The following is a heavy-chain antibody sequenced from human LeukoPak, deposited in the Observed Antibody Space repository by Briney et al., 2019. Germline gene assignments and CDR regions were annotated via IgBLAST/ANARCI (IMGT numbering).Heavy chain of an antibody. CDR1: GGSISSSSYY. V-gene: IGHV4-39*01. Sequence: SETLSLTCTVSGGSISSSSYYWGWIRQPPGKGLEWIGSIYYSGSTYYNPSLKSRVTISVDTSKNQFSLKLTSVTAADTAVYYCARHGNWNSRQYYFDYWGQGTLVTVSS. CDR2: IYYSGST. J-gene: IGHJ4*02. CDR3: ARHGNWNSRQYYFDY. D-gene: IGHD1-7*01.